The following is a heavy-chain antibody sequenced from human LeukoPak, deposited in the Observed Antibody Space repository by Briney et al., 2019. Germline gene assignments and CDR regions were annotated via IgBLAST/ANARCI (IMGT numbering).Heavy chain of an antibody. CDR2: ANTDGSST. CDR1: GFTFSNYW. CDR3: ARAASCGGDCSSSYLEH. J-gene: IGHJ1*01. Sequence: GGSLRLSCTASGFTFSNYWMHWVRQAPGEGLLWVSRANTDGSSTTFADSVKGRFTISRDNAKNALYLQMNGLRAEDTAVYYCARAASCGGDCSSSYLEHWGHGALVTASS. V-gene: IGHV3-74*03. D-gene: IGHD2-21*02.